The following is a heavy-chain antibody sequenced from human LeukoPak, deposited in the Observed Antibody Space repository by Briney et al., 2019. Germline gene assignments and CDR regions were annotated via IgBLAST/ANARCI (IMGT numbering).Heavy chain of an antibody. CDR2: INAGNGNT. D-gene: IGHD7-27*01. J-gene: IGHJ3*02. Sequence: GASVKVSCKASGGTFSSYAISWVRQAPGQRLEWMGWINAGNGNTKYSQKFQGRVTITRDTSASTAYMELSSLRSEDAAVYYCARDPNWGYDAFDIWGQGTMVTVSS. CDR1: GGTFSSYA. CDR3: ARDPNWGYDAFDI. V-gene: IGHV1-3*01.